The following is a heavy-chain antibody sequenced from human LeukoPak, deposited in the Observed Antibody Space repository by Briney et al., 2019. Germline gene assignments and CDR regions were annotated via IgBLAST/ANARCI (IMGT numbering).Heavy chain of an antibody. CDR1: GDSISGYN. CDR2: MYYTGSS. D-gene: IGHD6-13*01. J-gene: IGHJ6*02. Sequence: SEPLSLICTVSGDSISGYNWNWIRRPPGKGLEGIGYMYYTGSSTYNPSLKSRVTISADTSKNQVSLSLNSVTAADTAVYYCARGMAADGYYYYGMDVWGQGTTVTVSS. V-gene: IGHV4-59*01. CDR3: ARGMAADGYYYYGMDV.